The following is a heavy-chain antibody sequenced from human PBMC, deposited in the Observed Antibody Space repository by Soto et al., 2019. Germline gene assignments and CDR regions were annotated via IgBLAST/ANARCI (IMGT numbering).Heavy chain of an antibody. V-gene: IGHV1-69*01. CDR3: ARHVSGYGSSPSHFAY. CDR2: IIPIFGTA. Sequence: QVQLVQSGAEVKKPGSSVKVSCKASGGTFSSYAISWVRQAPGQGLEWMGGIIPIFGTANYAQKFQGRVTINVDESTSTAYKELSSLRSEDTAVYYCARHVSGYGSSPSHFAYWGQGTLVTVSS. D-gene: IGHD6-13*01. CDR1: GGTFSSYA. J-gene: IGHJ4*02.